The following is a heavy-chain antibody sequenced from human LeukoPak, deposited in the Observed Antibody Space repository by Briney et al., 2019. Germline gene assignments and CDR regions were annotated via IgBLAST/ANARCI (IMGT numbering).Heavy chain of an antibody. CDR3: ARDFDGPRASDY. Sequence: RSGGSLRLSCAASGFTFSYFWMHWFRQTPGKGLVWVSCINTGGSYSTYADSVKGRFTISRDNVRNTLYLQMNSLRAEDSAVYYCARDFDGPRASDYWGQGISVTVSS. J-gene: IGHJ4*02. CDR2: INTGGSYS. V-gene: IGHV3-74*01. CDR1: GFTFSYFW. D-gene: IGHD4-17*01.